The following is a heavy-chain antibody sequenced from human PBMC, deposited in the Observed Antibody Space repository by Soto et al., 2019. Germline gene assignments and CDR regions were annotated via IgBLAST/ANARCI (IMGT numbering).Heavy chain of an antibody. V-gene: IGHV4-34*01. D-gene: IGHD2-2*02. Sequence: SETLSLTCAVYGGSFSGYYWSWIRQPPGKVLEWIGEINHSGSTNYNPSLKSRVTISVDTSKNQFSLKLSSVTAADTAVYYCARDLLYRYKGRREDYYYYYGMDVWGQGTTVTVSS. J-gene: IGHJ6*02. CDR2: INHSGST. CDR1: GGSFSGYY. CDR3: ARDLLYRYKGRREDYYYYYGMDV.